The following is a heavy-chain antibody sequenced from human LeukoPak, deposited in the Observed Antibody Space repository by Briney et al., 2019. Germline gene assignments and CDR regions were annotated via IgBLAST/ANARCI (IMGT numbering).Heavy chain of an antibody. CDR2: ISAYNGNT. CDR1: GYTFTSYG. CDR3: ARAGGSSWSFYYYYMDV. D-gene: IGHD6-13*01. Sequence: GASVKVSCKASGYTFTSYGISWVRQAPGQGLEWMGWISAYNGNTNYAQKLQGRVTITTDESTSTAYMELSSLRSEDTAVYYCARAGGSSWSFYYYYMDVWGKGTTVTVSS. J-gene: IGHJ6*03. V-gene: IGHV1-18*01.